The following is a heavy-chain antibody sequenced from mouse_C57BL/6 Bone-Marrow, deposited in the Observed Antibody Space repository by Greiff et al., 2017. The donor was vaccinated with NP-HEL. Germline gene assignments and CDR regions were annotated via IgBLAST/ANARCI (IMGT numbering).Heavy chain of an antibody. D-gene: IGHD2-1*01. Sequence: QVHVKQSGPGLVQPSQSLSITCTVSGFSLTSYGVHWVRQSPGKGLEWLGVIWRGGSTDYNVAFMSRLSITKDNSKSQVFFKMNSLQADDTAIYYCANYYGIPYYYAMDYWGQGTSVTVSS. CDR3: ANYYGIPYYYAMDY. J-gene: IGHJ4*01. CDR2: IWRGGST. CDR1: GFSLTSYG. V-gene: IGHV2-5*01.